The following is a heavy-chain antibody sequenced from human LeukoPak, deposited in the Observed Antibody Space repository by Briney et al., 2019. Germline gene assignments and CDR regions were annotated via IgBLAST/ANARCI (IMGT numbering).Heavy chain of an antibody. J-gene: IGHJ4*02. V-gene: IGHV3-23*01. CDR1: GFTFSSYA. CDR2: VSGSGGST. CDR3: AKLTMITFGGVIEYFDY. Sequence: GGSLRLSCAASGFTFSSYAMSWVRQAPGQGLEWVSAVSGSGGSTYYADSVKGRFTISRDNSKNTLYLQMNSLRAEDTAVYYCAKLTMITFGGVIEYFDYWGQGTLVTVSS. D-gene: IGHD3-16*02.